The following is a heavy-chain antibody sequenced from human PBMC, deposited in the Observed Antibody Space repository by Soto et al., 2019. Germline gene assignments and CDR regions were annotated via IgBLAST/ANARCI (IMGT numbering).Heavy chain of an antibody. CDR3: ASARGNTYYYDSSGYQPLDY. Sequence: QVQLVQSGAEVKKPGSSVKVSCKASGGTFSSYAISWVRQAPGQGLEWMGGIIPIFGTANYAQKFQGRVTITADESTSTAYMELSSLRSEDTAVYYCASARGNTYYYDSSGYQPLDYWGQGTLVTVSS. V-gene: IGHV1-69*01. J-gene: IGHJ4*02. CDR2: IIPIFGTA. CDR1: GGTFSSYA. D-gene: IGHD3-22*01.